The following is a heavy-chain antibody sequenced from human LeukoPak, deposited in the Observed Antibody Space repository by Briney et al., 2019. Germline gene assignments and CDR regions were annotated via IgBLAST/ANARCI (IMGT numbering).Heavy chain of an antibody. CDR2: INPNNGGT. V-gene: IGHV1-2*02. CDR3: AAELYSGSYGRCCSFAF. J-gene: IGHJ4*02. CDR1: GFTFTVYN. Sequence: ASVKVSCKASGFTFTVYNIHWVRQAPGQGLEWMGWINPNNGGTNYAQKFQGRVTMTRDTSISTAYMELSRLRSDDTAVYYCAAELYSGSYGRCCSFAFWGQGTQVTVSS. D-gene: IGHD1-26*01.